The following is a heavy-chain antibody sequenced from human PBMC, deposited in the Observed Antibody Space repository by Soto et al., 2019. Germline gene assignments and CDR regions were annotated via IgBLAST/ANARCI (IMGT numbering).Heavy chain of an antibody. CDR2: IFSNDEK. CDR1: GFSLSNARMG. CDR3: ARRPIDYGVLPYFDWFPRATSDYAFDI. V-gene: IGHV2-26*01. D-gene: IGHD3-9*01. Sequence: QVTLKESGPVLVKPTETLTLTCTVSGFSLSNARMGVSWIRQPPGKALEWLAHIFSNDEKSYSTSLKSRLTISKDTSKSQVVPTIANMEPVETATYYRARRPIDYGVLPYFDWFPRATSDYAFDIWGQGTMVTVSS. J-gene: IGHJ3*02.